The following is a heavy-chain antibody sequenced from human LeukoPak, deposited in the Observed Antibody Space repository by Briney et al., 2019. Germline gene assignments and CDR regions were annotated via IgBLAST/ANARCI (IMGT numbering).Heavy chain of an antibody. CDR1: GLTFRSSS. J-gene: IGHJ4*02. D-gene: IGHD5-12*01. V-gene: IGHV3-30*02. Sequence: GGSRRLSCVASGLTFRSSSMRWVRQAPGKGLEWLAFIRFDGRTKYYADSVKGRFTVARDNSKSTLYLQMNSLGAEDTAVYYCAQPGFWGQGTLVTVSS. CDR3: AQPGF. CDR2: IRFDGRTK.